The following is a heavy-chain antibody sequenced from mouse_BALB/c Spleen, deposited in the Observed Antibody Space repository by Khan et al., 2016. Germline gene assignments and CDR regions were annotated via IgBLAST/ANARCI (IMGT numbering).Heavy chain of an antibody. CDR1: GCSITSGYG. V-gene: IGHV3-2*02. J-gene: IGHJ2*01. CDR2: ISYSGSP. D-gene: IGHD1-2*01. CDR3: ARTARRKY. Sequence: DVQLQESGPSLVKPSQALSLTCTVTGCSITSGYGWNWFRQFQGNKLEWMGYISYSGSPNYNPSLKRRISITRDTSKNQFCLQLNSVTTEDTATYYCARTARRKYWGQGTTRTVSS.